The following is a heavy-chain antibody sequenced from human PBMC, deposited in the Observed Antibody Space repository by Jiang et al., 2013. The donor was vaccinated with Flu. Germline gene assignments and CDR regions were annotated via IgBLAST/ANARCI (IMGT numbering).Heavy chain of an antibody. J-gene: IGHJ4*02. CDR1: GFSLTSYS. CDR3: ARWDPGDY. Sequence: QLVESGGGLVQPGGSLRLSCAASGFSLTSYSVNWVRQAPGKGLEWVSYIRGSSGTIYYAESVKGRFTISRDNAKNSVSLQMNSLRAEDTAVYYCARWDPGDYWGQGTLVTVSS. CDR2: IRGSSGTI. V-gene: IGHV3-48*01. D-gene: IGHD1-26*01.